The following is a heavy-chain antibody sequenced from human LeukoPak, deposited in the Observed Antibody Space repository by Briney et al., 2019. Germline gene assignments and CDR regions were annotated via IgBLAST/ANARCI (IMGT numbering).Heavy chain of an antibody. V-gene: IGHV5-51*01. J-gene: IGHJ3*02. Sequence: PGESLKISCKGSGYSFTSYWIGWVRQMPGKGLEGRGIIYPGDSDTRYSPSFQGQVTISADKSISTAYLQWSSLKASDTAMYYCARPTTGTTTGNAFDIWGQGTMVTVSS. CDR3: ARPTTGTTTGNAFDI. D-gene: IGHD1-1*01. CDR1: GYSFTSYW. CDR2: IYPGDSDT.